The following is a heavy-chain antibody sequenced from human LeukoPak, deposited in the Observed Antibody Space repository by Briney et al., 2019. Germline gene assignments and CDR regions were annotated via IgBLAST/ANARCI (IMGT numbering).Heavy chain of an antibody. CDR2: ILHTGST. Sequence: SQTLSLTCVVSGDSISGGAFSWSWIRQPPGKGLEWIGYILHTGSTFYNPSLKSRVTISVDNSKNQFSPRLTSVTAADTAVYYCARELWFANAPGSWLDPWGQGTLVTVAS. CDR3: ARELWFANAPGSWLDP. CDR1: GDSISGGAFS. D-gene: IGHD3-10*01. V-gene: IGHV4-30-2*01. J-gene: IGHJ5*02.